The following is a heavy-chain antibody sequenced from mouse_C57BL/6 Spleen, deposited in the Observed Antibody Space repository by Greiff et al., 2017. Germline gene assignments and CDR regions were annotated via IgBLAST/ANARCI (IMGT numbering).Heavy chain of an antibody. D-gene: IGHD4-1*01. CDR2: IRNKANGYTT. J-gene: IGHJ2*01. CDR1: GFTFTDYY. Sequence: EVKLMESGGGLVQPGGSLSLSCAASGFTFTDYYMSWVRQPPGKALEWLGFIRNKANGYTTEYSASVKGRFTISRDNSQSILYLQMNALRAEDSATYYCARYGLTGTDYFDYWGQGTTLTVSS. V-gene: IGHV7-3*01. CDR3: ARYGLTGTDYFDY.